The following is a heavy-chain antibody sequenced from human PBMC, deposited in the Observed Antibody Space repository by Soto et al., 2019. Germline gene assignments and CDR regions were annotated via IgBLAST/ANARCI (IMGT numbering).Heavy chain of an antibody. D-gene: IGHD3-10*01. J-gene: IGHJ6*02. CDR1: GFTFSDYP. V-gene: IGHV3-30-3*01. CDR3: ARVIGRFGELSVSLGMDV. CDR2: VSHDGSNK. Sequence: GGSLRLSCAVFGFTFSDYPMYWVRQAPGKGLEWVAIVSHDGSNKYYADSVKGRFTISRDNSKNTLYLQMNSLRAEDTAVYYCARVIGRFGELSVSLGMDVWGQGTTVTVSS.